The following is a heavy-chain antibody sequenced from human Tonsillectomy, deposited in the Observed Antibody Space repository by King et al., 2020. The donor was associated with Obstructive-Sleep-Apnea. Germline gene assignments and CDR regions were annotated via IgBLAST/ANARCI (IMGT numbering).Heavy chain of an antibody. CDR1: GFTFSSYA. CDR3: ESSYCSSTSCYGGGY. D-gene: IGHD2-2*01. Sequence: VQLVESGGGVVQPGRSLRLSCAASGFTFSSYAMHWVRQAPGKGLEWVAVISYDGSSKYYADSVKGRFTISRDNSKNTLYLQMNSLRAEDTAVYYCESSYCSSTSCYGGGYWGQGTLVTVSS. CDR2: ISYDGSSK. V-gene: IGHV3-30-3*01. J-gene: IGHJ4*02.